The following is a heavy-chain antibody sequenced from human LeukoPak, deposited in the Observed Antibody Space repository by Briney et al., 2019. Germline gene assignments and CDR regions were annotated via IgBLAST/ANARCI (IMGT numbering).Heavy chain of an antibody. V-gene: IGHV4-38-2*02. CDR3: ARVGAAAGPGSAFDY. J-gene: IGHJ4*02. CDR2: IYHSGST. Sequence: SETLSLTCTVSGGSISSYYWGWIRQPPGKGLEWIGSIYHSGSTYYNPSLKSRVTISVDTSKNQFSLKLSSVTAADTAVYYCARVGAAAGPGSAFDYWGQGTLVTVSS. CDR1: GGSISSYY. D-gene: IGHD6-13*01.